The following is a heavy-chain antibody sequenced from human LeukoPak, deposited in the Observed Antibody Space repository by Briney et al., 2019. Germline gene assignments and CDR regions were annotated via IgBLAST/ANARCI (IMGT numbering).Heavy chain of an antibody. CDR3: ARGSSTIFGVVAIYVYYYMDV. CDR2: IYTSGST. Sequence: SQTLCLTCSVSGGSISSVYWSLIRQPARKGLEWIGNIYTSGSTNYNPSLKSRVSMSVDTSKNQFYLNLSSVTAADAAVYYCARGSSTIFGVVAIYVYYYMDVWGKGTTVTVSS. D-gene: IGHD3-3*01. J-gene: IGHJ6*03. V-gene: IGHV4-4*07. CDR1: GGSISSVY.